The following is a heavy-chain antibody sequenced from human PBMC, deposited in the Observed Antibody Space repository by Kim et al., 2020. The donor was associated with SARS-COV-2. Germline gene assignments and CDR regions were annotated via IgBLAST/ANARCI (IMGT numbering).Heavy chain of an antibody. CDR3: ASVDWTTRPADH. J-gene: IGHJ4*02. Sequence: SETLSLTCAVYGGSFSGYYWSWIRQPPGKGLEWIGEINHRGSTNYNPSLKSRVTISVDTSKNQFSLKLSSVTAADTAGYYCASVDWTTRPADHWGQGNL. V-gene: IGHV4-34*01. D-gene: IGHD4-4*01. CDR2: INHRGST. CDR1: GGSFSGYY.